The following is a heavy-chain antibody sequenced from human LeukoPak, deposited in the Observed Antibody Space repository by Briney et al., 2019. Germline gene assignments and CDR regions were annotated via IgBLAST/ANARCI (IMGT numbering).Heavy chain of an antibody. V-gene: IGHV3-9*01. D-gene: IGHD2-15*01. Sequence: SLRLSCAASGFTFDDYAMHWVRQAPGKGLEWVSGISRNSGYIGYADSVKGRFTISRDNAKNSLYLQMNSLRAEDTALYYCAKDARINYYYGMDVWGQGTTVTVSS. J-gene: IGHJ6*02. CDR2: ISRNSGYI. CDR1: GFTFDDYA. CDR3: AKDARINYYYGMDV.